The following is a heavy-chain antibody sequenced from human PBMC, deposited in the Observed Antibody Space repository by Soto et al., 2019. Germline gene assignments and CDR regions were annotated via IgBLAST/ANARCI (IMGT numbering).Heavy chain of an antibody. CDR2: ISSRSSLI. J-gene: IGHJ4*02. V-gene: IGHV3-48*02. D-gene: IGHD6-19*01. CDR1: GFSFSSHS. Sequence: EVQLVESGGGLVQPGGSLRLSCAASGFSFSSHSFNWVRQAPGQGLEWVAYISSRSSLILYADSVRGRFVISRDNALNLLYLQMNSPREEETAMYYCVRERGEYDSGWYIDRWGQGTPVTVSS. CDR3: VRERGEYDSGWYIDR.